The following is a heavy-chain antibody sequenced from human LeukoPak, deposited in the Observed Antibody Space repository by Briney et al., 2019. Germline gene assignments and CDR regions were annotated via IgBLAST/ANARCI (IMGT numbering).Heavy chain of an antibody. CDR3: ARDDISQSDQLLFSAFDI. CDR2: IYYSGST. D-gene: IGHD3-10*01. V-gene: IGHV4-39*07. Sequence: PSETLSLTCTVSGGSISSSSYYWGWIRQPPGKGLEWIGSIYYSGSTYYNPSLKSRVTISVDTSKNQFSLKLSSVTAADTAVYYCARDDISQSDQLLFSAFDIWGQGTMVTVSS. J-gene: IGHJ3*02. CDR1: GGSISSSSYY.